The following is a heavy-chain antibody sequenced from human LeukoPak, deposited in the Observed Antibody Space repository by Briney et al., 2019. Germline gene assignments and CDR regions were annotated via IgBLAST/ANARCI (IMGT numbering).Heavy chain of an antibody. J-gene: IGHJ5*02. D-gene: IGHD3-16*02. Sequence: PGGSLRLSCAASGFTFSSYGMHWVRQAPGKGLEWVGRTRNKANSYTTEYAASVKGRFTISRDDSKNTLYLQMNSLKTEDTAVYYCTARIMITFGGVIVTWGQGTLVTVSS. CDR3: TARIMITFGGVIVT. CDR2: TRNKANSYTT. CDR1: GFTFSSYG. V-gene: IGHV3-72*01.